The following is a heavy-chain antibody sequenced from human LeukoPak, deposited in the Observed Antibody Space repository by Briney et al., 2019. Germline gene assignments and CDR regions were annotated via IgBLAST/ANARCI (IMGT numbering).Heavy chain of an antibody. Sequence: PSETLSFTCTVSGGSISSYYWRWIRQPPGNGLEWIGYIYYSGSTDYNPSLKSRVTISVDTSKNPFFLKLSSVTAADTAVYYCAREGLGTIDYWGQGTLVTVSS. CDR3: AREGLGTIDY. CDR2: IYYSGST. CDR1: GGSISSYY. D-gene: IGHD3/OR15-3a*01. V-gene: IGHV4-59*01. J-gene: IGHJ4*02.